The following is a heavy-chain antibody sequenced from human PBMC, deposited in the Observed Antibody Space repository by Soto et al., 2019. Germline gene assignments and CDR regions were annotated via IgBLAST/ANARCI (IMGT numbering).Heavy chain of an antibody. J-gene: IGHJ6*02. Sequence: KPSETLSLTCTVSGVSISSYYWSWIRQPPGKGLEWIGYIYYSGSINYNPSLKSRVTISGDTSKNQFSLKVSSVTAADTAVYYCARVSSAAGSNNYYAMDVWGQGTTVTVSS. CDR3: ARVSSAAGSNNYYAMDV. CDR2: IYYSGSI. D-gene: IGHD6-13*01. V-gene: IGHV4-59*01. CDR1: GVSISSYY.